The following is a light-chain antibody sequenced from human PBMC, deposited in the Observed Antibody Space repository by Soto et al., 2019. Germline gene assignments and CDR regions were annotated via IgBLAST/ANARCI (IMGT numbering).Light chain of an antibody. CDR1: SSDVGGYDH. CDR3: SSYTSSSTVV. CDR2: NVR. J-gene: IGLJ2*01. V-gene: IGLV2-14*01. Sequence: QSALTQPASVSGSPGQSITISCTGTSSDVGGYDHVSWYQQHPGKAPKLMIYNVRNRPSGVSNRFSGSKAGNTASLTISGLQAEDEAAYYCSSYTSSSTVVFGGGTKLTVL.